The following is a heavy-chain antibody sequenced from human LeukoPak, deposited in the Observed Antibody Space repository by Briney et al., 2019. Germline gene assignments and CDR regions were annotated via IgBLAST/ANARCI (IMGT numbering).Heavy chain of an antibody. CDR2: IYYSGST. V-gene: IGHV4-59*01. D-gene: IGHD1-26*01. J-gene: IGHJ4*02. Sequence: SETLSLTCAVYGGSFSGYYWSWIRQPPGKGLEWIGYIYYSGSTNYNPSLKSRVTISVDTSKNQFSLKLSSVTAADTAVYYCARESGSGHFDYWGQGTLVTVSS. CDR3: ARESGSGHFDY. CDR1: GGSFSGYY.